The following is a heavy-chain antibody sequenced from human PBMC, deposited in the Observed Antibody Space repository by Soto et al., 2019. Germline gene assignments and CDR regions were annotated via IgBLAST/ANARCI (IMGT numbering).Heavy chain of an antibody. Sequence: SETLSLTCTVSGGSISSGDYYWSWIRQPPGKGLEWIGYIYYSGSTYYNPSLKSRVTISVDTSKNQFSLKLSSVTAADTAVYYCARYPRYYDSSGYYYWVWFDPWGQGTLVTVSS. CDR2: IYYSGST. CDR3: ARYPRYYDSSGYYYWVWFDP. D-gene: IGHD3-22*01. J-gene: IGHJ5*02. V-gene: IGHV4-30-4*01. CDR1: GGSISSGDYY.